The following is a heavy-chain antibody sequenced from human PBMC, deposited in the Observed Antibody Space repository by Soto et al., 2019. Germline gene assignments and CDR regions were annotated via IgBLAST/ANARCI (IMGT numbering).Heavy chain of an antibody. CDR2: ISYDGSNK. CDR3: ARDPIEYSSSSTLYGMDV. J-gene: IGHJ6*02. V-gene: IGHV3-30-3*01. Sequence: GGSLRLSCAASGFTFSSYAMHWVRQAPGKGLEWVAVISYDGSNKYYADSVKGRFTSSRDNSRNTLYLQMNSLRAEDTAVYYCARDPIEYSSSSTLYGMDVWGQGTTVTVSS. CDR1: GFTFSSYA. D-gene: IGHD6-6*01.